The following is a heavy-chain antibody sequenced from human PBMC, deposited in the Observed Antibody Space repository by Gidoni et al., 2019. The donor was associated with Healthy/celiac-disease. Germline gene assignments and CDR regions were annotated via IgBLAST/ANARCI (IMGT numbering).Heavy chain of an antibody. J-gene: IGHJ4*02. CDR2: ISSSSRYI. CDR1: GFTFSSYS. CDR3: ARALVGADYFFDY. Sequence: EVQLVESGGGLVKPGGSLRLSCAASGFTFSSYSMNWVSQAPGRGLEWVSSISSSSRYIDDADAVKGRFTISRDNAKNSLYLQMNILRAEDTAVYYCARALVGADYFFDYRGQGTLVTVSS. V-gene: IGHV3-21*01. D-gene: IGHD1-26*01.